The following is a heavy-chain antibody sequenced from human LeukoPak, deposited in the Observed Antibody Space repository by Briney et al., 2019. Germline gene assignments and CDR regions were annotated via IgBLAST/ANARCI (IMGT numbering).Heavy chain of an antibody. V-gene: IGHV3-53*01. CDR1: GFTFSSYA. J-gene: IGHJ4*02. CDR2: IYSGGST. Sequence: GGSLRLSCAASGFTFSSYAMSWVRQAPGKGLEWVSVIYSGGSTYYADSVKGRFTISRDNSKNTLYLQMNSLRAEDTAVYYCATAYYYDSSGYPPFDYWGQGTLVTVSS. D-gene: IGHD3-22*01. CDR3: ATAYYYDSSGYPPFDY.